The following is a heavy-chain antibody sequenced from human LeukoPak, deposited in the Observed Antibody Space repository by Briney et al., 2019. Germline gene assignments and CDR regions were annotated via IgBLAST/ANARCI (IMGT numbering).Heavy chain of an antibody. CDR3: AREEALGSGSFDY. CDR1: GGSISSYY. Sequence: PSETLSLTCTVSGGSISSYYWSWIRQPAGTALEWIGRIYTSGTITYNPSLKSRVTMSVDTSKNQFSLKLSSVTAADTAVYYCAREEALGSGSFDYWGQGTLVTVSS. V-gene: IGHV4-4*07. CDR2: IYTSGTI. D-gene: IGHD1-26*01. J-gene: IGHJ4*02.